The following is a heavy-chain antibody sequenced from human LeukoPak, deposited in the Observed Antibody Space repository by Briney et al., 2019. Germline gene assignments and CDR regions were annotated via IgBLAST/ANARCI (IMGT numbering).Heavy chain of an antibody. CDR1: GFTFSNYE. D-gene: IGHD3-22*01. CDR2: ISSGGTTI. Sequence: GGSLRLSCAASGFTFSNYEINWVRQAPGKGLEWVSYISSGGTTIYYADSVKGRFTISRDNAKNSLYLQVTSLRAEDTAVYYCAKGDNYYDSSGYYYVRALFDYWGQGTLVTVSS. J-gene: IGHJ4*02. CDR3: AKGDNYYDSSGYYYVRALFDY. V-gene: IGHV3-48*03.